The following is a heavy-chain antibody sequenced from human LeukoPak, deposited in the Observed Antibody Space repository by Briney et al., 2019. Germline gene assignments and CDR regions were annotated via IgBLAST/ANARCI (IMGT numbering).Heavy chain of an antibody. D-gene: IGHD2-21*02. CDR1: GGSFSGYY. Sequence: SETLSLTCAVYGGSFSGYYWSWIRQPPGKGLEWIGEINHSGSTNYNPSLKSRVTISVDTSKNQFSPKLSSVTAADTAVYYCARPLAYCGGDCYTPDAFDIWGQGTMVTVSS. CDR2: INHSGST. J-gene: IGHJ3*02. V-gene: IGHV4-34*01. CDR3: ARPLAYCGGDCYTPDAFDI.